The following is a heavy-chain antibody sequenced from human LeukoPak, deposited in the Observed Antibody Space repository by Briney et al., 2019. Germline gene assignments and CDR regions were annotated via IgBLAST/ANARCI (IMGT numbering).Heavy chain of an antibody. CDR1: GFTFSSYE. CDR3: ARGLAAAGRGGVFDY. D-gene: IGHD6-13*01. CDR2: ISSSGSTI. Sequence: PGGSLRLSCAASGFTFSSYEMNWVRQAPGKGLEWVSYISSSGSTIYYADSVKGRFTISRDNAKNPLYLQMNSLRAEDTAVYYCARGLAAAGRGGVFDYWGQGTLVTVSS. J-gene: IGHJ4*02. V-gene: IGHV3-48*03.